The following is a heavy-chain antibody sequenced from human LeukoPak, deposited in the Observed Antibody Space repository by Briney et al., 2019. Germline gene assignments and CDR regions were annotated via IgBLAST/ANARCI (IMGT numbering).Heavy chain of an antibody. Sequence: PGGSLRLSCAASGFTFSNYWMSWVRQAPGKGLEWVANIKQDGSDKYYVGSLKGRFTISRDNAKNSLYLQMNSLRAEDTAVYYCARRWRSAFDIWGQGTMVTVSS. CDR3: ARRWRSAFDI. D-gene: IGHD5-24*01. V-gene: IGHV3-7*01. CDR2: IKQDGSDK. CDR1: GFTFSNYW. J-gene: IGHJ3*02.